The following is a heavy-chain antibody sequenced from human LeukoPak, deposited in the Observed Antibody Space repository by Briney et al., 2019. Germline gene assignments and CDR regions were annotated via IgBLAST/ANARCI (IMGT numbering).Heavy chain of an antibody. CDR3: ARDSRVVVINVWFDP. D-gene: IGHD3-22*01. J-gene: IGHJ5*02. CDR2: IGGLGDRI. CDR1: GFTFSNYG. Sequence: PGGSLRLSCAASGFTFSNYGMNWVRQAPGKGLEWVAGIGGLGDRIYYADSVKGRFTISRDNAKNSLFLQMNGLRAEDTAVYYCARDSRVVVINVWFDPWGQGTLVTVSS. V-gene: IGHV3-48*01.